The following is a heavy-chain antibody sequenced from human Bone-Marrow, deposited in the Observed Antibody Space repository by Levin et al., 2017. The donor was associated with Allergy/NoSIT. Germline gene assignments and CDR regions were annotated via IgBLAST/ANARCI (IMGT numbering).Heavy chain of an antibody. CDR3: ARGPNSNGASTAHLDS. J-gene: IGHJ4*02. D-gene: IGHD1-1*01. V-gene: IGHV3-11*01. Sequence: GGSLRLSCAASGFIFGDHYLSWIRQAPGKGLEWVAYISSRGSTIYYGDSVKGRFTISRDNAKSSLYLQMDNVTAEDTAVYYCARGPNSNGASTAHLDSWGQGTLVTVSA. CDR1: GFIFGDHY. CDR2: ISSRGSTI.